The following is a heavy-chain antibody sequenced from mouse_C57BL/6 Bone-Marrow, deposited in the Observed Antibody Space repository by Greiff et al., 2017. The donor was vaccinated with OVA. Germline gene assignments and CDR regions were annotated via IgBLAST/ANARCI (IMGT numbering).Heavy chain of an antibody. CDR1: GYTFTSYW. V-gene: IGHV1-69*01. CDR2: IDPSDSYT. Sequence: VQLQQSGAELVMPGASVKLSCKASGYTFTSYWMHWVKQRPGQGLEWIGEIDPSDSYTNYNQKFKGKSTLTVDKSSSTAYMQLSSLTSEDSAVYYCARRGEGYYGYGDFDYWGQGTTLTVSS. J-gene: IGHJ2*01. CDR3: ARRGEGYYGYGDFDY. D-gene: IGHD2-2*01.